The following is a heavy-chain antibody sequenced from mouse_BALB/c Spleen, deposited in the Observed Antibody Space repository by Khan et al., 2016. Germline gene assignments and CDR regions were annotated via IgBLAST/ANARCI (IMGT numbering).Heavy chain of an antibody. Sequence: QIQLVQSGPELKKPGETVKISCKASGYSFTNYGMNWVKQAPGEGLNWMGWIYTYTGEPTYANDFKGRFAFSLEHSASTAYLEINNLKDEDMATYFCARGGGDYFDDWGQDTTLTVSS. CDR2: IYTYTGEP. CDR1: GYSFTNYG. V-gene: IGHV9-1*02. J-gene: IGHJ2*01. CDR3: ARGGGDYFDD.